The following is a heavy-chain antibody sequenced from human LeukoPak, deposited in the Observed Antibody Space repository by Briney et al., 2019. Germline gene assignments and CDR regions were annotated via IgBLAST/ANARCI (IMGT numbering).Heavy chain of an antibody. J-gene: IGHJ4*02. V-gene: IGHV1-46*01. CDR2: INPSGGST. Sequence: ASVKVSCKASGYTFTSYYMHWVRQAPGQGLEWMGIINPSGGSTSYAQKFQGRVTMTRDTSTSTVYMELSSLRFEDTAVYYCARVEYYYDSSGYSHYNYYFDYWGQGTLVTVSS. CDR1: GYTFTSYY. D-gene: IGHD3-22*01. CDR3: ARVEYYYDSSGYSHYNYYFDY.